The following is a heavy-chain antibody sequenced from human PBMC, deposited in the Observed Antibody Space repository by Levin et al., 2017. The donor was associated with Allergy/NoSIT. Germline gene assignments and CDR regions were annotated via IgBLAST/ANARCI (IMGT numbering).Heavy chain of an antibody. CDR2: MNPNSGNT. D-gene: IGHD3-22*01. CDR3: ARRSDVDDSSAYQN. Sequence: ASVKVSCQAYGNTFTNYDINWVRQAAGEGLEWMGWMNPNSGNTGFAQKFQGRVTMTWNPSISTAYLELGSLRSDDTAIYYCARRSDVDDSSAYQNWGQGTLVTVSS. V-gene: IGHV1-8*01. J-gene: IGHJ4*02. CDR1: GNTFTNYD.